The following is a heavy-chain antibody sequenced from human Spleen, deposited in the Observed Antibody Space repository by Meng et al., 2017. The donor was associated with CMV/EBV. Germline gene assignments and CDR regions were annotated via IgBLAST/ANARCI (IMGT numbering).Heavy chain of an antibody. V-gene: IGHV3-9*01. J-gene: IGHJ4*02. CDR3: TKDRSFRGFDY. CDR2: ISWNSGNI. CDR1: GFTFTEYA. Sequence: GGSLRLSCAASGFTFTEYAMHWVRQTPGKGLEWVAGISWNSGNIGYADSVKGRFTISRDNVKKSLYLEMNSLRTEDTALYYCTKDRSFRGFDYWGQGILVTVSS.